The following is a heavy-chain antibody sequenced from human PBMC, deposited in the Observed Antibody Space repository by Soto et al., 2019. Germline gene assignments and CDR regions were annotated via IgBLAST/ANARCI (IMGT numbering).Heavy chain of an antibody. J-gene: IGHJ5*02. CDR3: AREIVRCTISNCYSAWLDP. CDR1: GGSISTYY. V-gene: IGHV4-59*01. Sequence: PSETLSLTCTISGGSISTYYWHWIRQPPGEGLEWIGNIYYTGSTNYNPSLKSRVTIALDTSKNQVSLNLRSVIAADTAVYYCAREIVRCTISNCYSAWLDPWGQGTLVTVS. CDR2: IYYTGST. D-gene: IGHD2-21*02.